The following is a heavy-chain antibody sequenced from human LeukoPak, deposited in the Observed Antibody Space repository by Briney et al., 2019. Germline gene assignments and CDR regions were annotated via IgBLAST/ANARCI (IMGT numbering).Heavy chain of an antibody. CDR3: ARTLGYYDSSGYLHFYYYMDV. CDR1: GGSISSYY. J-gene: IGHJ6*03. Sequence: SETLSLTCTVSGGSISSYYWSWIRQPPGKGLEWIGYIYYSGSTNYNPSLKSRVTILVDTSKNQFSRKLSSVTAADTAVYYCARTLGYYDSSGYLHFYYYMDVWGKGTTVTISS. D-gene: IGHD3-22*01. CDR2: IYYSGST. V-gene: IGHV4-59*01.